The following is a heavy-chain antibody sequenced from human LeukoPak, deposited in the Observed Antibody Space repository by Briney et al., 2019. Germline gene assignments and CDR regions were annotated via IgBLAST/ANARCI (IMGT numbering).Heavy chain of an antibody. J-gene: IGHJ4*02. CDR1: GFTFSSYA. V-gene: IGHV3-23*01. CDR3: AKCPTYYYDSSGYYLDY. D-gene: IGHD3-22*01. CDR2: ISGSGGST. Sequence: GGSLRLSCAASGFTFSSYAMSWVRQAPGKGREWVLAISGSGGSTYYADSVKGRFTISRDSSKNTLYLQMNSLGAEDTAVYYCAKCPTYYYDSSGYYLDYWGQGTLVTVSS.